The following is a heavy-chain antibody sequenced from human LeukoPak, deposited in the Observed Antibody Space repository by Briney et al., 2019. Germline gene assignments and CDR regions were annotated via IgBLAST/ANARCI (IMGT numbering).Heavy chain of an antibody. V-gene: IGHV4-59*01. Sequence: SETLPLTCTVSGGSISSYYWSWIRQPPGKGLEWIGYISYTGSTNYNPSLKSRVTISVDTSKNQFSLQLTSVTAADTAVYFCARDDYRGVTNFDPWGQGTLVTVSS. CDR3: ARDDYRGVTNFDP. CDR2: ISYTGST. CDR1: GGSISSYY. D-gene: IGHD3-10*01. J-gene: IGHJ5*02.